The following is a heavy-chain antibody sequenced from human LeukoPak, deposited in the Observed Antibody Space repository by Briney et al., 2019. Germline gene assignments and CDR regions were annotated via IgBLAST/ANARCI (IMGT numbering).Heavy chain of an antibody. CDR2: IYYSGTA. Sequence: SETLSLTCSVSGDSISSFSYYWTWIRQPPGKGLEYIGSIYYSGTAYYSPSLRSRVVISADTSKNLFSLRLSSLTAADTAVYYCAYLGAYTRFDYWGHGIPVTDSS. D-gene: IGHD2-2*02. CDR1: GDSISSFSYY. V-gene: IGHV4-39*01. J-gene: IGHJ4*01. CDR3: AYLGAYTRFDY.